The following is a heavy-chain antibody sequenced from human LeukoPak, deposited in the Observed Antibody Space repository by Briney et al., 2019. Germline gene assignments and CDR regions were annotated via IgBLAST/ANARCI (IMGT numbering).Heavy chain of an antibody. J-gene: IGHJ3*02. V-gene: IGHV3-23*01. Sequence: QPGGSLRLSCAASGFTFSSYAMSWVRQAPGKGLEWVSAISGSGGSTYYADSVKGRFTISRDNSKNTLYLQMNSLRAEDTAVYYCATARGYNWNYGDNSDAFDIWGQGTMVTVSS. CDR1: GFTFSSYA. CDR2: ISGSGGST. CDR3: ATARGYNWNYGDNSDAFDI. D-gene: IGHD1-7*01.